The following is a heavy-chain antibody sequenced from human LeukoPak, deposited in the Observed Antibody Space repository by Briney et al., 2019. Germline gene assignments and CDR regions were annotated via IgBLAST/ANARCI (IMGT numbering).Heavy chain of an antibody. V-gene: IGHV1-58*01. CDR1: GFTFTSSA. Sequence: SVKVSCKASGFTFTSSAVQWVRQARGQRLEWIGWIVVGSGNTSYAQKFQERVTITRDMSTSTAYMELSSLRSEDTAVYYCAAVLGSGSYLYYFDYWGQGTLVTVSS. CDR3: AAVLGSGSYLYYFDY. J-gene: IGHJ4*02. D-gene: IGHD3-10*01. CDR2: IVVGSGNT.